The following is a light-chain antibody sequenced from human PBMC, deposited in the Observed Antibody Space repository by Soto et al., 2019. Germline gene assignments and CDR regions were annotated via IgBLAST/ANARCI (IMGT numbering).Light chain of an antibody. CDR3: AAWDDRLNKV. Sequence: QSVLTQPPSASGTPGQRVTISCSGSSSNIGSNTVNWYQQLPGTAPKLLIYSNNQRPSGVPDRFSGSKSGTSASLAISGLQSEDEADYYCAAWDDRLNKVFGGGTKLTVL. J-gene: IGLJ2*01. V-gene: IGLV1-44*01. CDR1: SSNIGSNT. CDR2: SNN.